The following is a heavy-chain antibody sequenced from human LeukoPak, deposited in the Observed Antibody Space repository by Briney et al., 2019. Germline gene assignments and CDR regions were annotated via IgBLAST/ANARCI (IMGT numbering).Heavy chain of an antibody. D-gene: IGHD4-23*01. CDR3: ARGRPHGNDY. Sequence: PGGSLRLSCAASGFTFSSYWMNWVRPAPGKGLVWVSRIASDGSSTTYADSVKGRFSISRDNAKNTLYLQMNSRRVEDTAVYYCARGRPHGNDYWGQGTLVTVSS. J-gene: IGHJ4*02. CDR1: GFTFSSYW. CDR2: IASDGSST. V-gene: IGHV3-74*01.